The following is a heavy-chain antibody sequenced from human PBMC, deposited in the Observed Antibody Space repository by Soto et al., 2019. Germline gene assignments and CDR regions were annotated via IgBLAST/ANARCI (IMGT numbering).Heavy chain of an antibody. V-gene: IGHV3-7*01. CDR2: IKHDGSET. Sequence: EVQLVESGGGLVQPGGSLRLSCAASGFTFSSHWMSWVRQAPGKGLEWVANIKHDGSETYYVDSVKGRFTISRDNAKNPLYLQIPSLRAQDTAVYYCANDDYHWAPDFWGQGTPVTLSS. D-gene: IGHD4-17*01. CDR1: GFTFSSHW. CDR3: ANDDYHWAPDF. J-gene: IGHJ4*02.